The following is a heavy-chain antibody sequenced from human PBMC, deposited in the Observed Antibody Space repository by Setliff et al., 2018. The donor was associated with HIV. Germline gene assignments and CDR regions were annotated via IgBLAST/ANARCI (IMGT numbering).Heavy chain of an antibody. CDR2: INHSGST. CDR3: ARVGYYDSSFDY. J-gene: IGHJ4*02. V-gene: IGHV4-34*01. CDR1: GGSFNGYY. Sequence: SETLSLTCDVYGGSFNGYYWSWIRQPPGKGLEWIGKINHSGSTNYNPSLKSRVTISVDTSRNQFSLKLNSVTAADTAVYYCARVGYYDSSFDYWGQGTLVTVSS. D-gene: IGHD3-22*01.